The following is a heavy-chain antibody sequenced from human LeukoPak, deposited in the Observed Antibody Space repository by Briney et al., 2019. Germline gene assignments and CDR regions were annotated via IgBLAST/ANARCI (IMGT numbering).Heavy chain of an antibody. CDR1: GFTFRSYG. V-gene: IGHV3-30*18. D-gene: IGHD1-1*01. CDR3: AKDNGPQVPWNPPVDY. CDR2: ISYDGSNK. J-gene: IGHJ4*02. Sequence: GGSLRLSCAASGFTFRSYGMHWVRQAPGKGLEWVAVISYDGSNKYYADSVKVRFTISRDNSKNTLYLHMNSLRAEDTAVYYCAKDNGPQVPWNPPVDYWGQGTLVTVSS.